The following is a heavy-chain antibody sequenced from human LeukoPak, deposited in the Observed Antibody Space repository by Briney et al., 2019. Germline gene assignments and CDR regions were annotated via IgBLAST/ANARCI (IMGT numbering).Heavy chain of an antibody. CDR3: ARTRRDSYCSGGSCYLIDY. D-gene: IGHD2-15*01. CDR2: IYYSGST. Sequence: SETLSLTCTVSGGSISSSSYYWGWIRQPPGKGLEWIGSIYYSGSTYYNPSLKSRVTISVDTSKNQFSLKLSSVTAADTAVYYCARTRRDSYCSGGSCYLIDYWGQGTLVTVSS. CDR1: GGSISSSSYY. J-gene: IGHJ4*02. V-gene: IGHV4-39*07.